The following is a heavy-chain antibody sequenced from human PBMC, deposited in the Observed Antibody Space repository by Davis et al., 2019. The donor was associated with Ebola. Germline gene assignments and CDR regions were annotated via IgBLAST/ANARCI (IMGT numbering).Heavy chain of an antibody. CDR1: GFARFSA. Sequence: PGGSLRLSCAASGFARFSAMSWVRQAPGKGLEWVAQINQDGNEKYHVDSVKGRFAISRDNAKNSLYLQMNNLRAEDTAVYYCVKKESISANQFDYWGQGTLVTVAP. CDR3: VKKESISANQFDY. D-gene: IGHD3-3*02. V-gene: IGHV3-7*01. J-gene: IGHJ4*02. CDR2: INQDGNEK.